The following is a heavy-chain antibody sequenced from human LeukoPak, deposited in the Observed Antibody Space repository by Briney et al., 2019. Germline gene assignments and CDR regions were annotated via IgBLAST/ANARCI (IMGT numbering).Heavy chain of an antibody. Sequence: GGSLRLSCAASGFTFSNAWMSWVRQAPGKGLEWVGRIKSKTDGGTTDYAAPVKGRFTTSRDDSKSIAYLQMNSLKTEDTAVYYCTRCVFGIAAAADVWGKGTTVTVSS. J-gene: IGHJ6*04. CDR2: IKSKTDGGTT. CDR1: GFTFSNAW. V-gene: IGHV3-15*01. D-gene: IGHD6-13*01. CDR3: TRCVFGIAAAADV.